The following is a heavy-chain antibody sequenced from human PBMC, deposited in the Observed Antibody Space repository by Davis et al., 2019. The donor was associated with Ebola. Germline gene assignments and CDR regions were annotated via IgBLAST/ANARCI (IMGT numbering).Heavy chain of an antibody. V-gene: IGHV3-30*02. CDR1: RFTFSSYS. CDR3: AKGDSNSPFFF. CDR2: IWYDGSNK. Sequence: GGSLRLSCAASRFTFSSYSMNWVRQAPGKGLEWVAFIWYDGSNKYYADSVKGRFTISRDNSKNTVYLQMNSLRAEDTAVYYCAKGDSNSPFFFWGQGTLVTVSS. J-gene: IGHJ4*02. D-gene: IGHD6-6*01.